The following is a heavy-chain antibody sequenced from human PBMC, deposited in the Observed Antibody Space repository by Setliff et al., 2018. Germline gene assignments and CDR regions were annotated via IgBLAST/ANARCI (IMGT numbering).Heavy chain of an antibody. J-gene: IGHJ4*02. CDR2: IYYSGNT. Sequence: SETLSLTCTVSGGSISSDNYFWSWIRQHPEKGLEWIAYIYYSGNTYYNPSLQSRATISVDTSKNQFSLKLNSVTAADTAVYYCARGGRISYRPSTSWYILDYWGQGTLVTVSS. CDR3: ARGGRISYRPSTSWYILDY. CDR1: GGSISSDNYF. V-gene: IGHV4-31*03. D-gene: IGHD6-13*01.